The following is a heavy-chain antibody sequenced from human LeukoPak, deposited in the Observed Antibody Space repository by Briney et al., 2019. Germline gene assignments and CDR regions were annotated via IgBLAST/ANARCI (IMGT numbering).Heavy chain of an antibody. D-gene: IGHD3-3*01. CDR2: IYSTGST. CDR1: GGSISGYY. Sequence: SETLSLTCTVSGGSISGYYWTWIRQPAGKGLEWIGRIYSTGSTNYNPSLKRRVTMSVDTSKNQFSLKLSSVTAADTAVYYCARADFWSGYYTHFDCWGQGTLVTVSS. J-gene: IGHJ4*02. V-gene: IGHV4-4*07. CDR3: ARADFWSGYYTHFDC.